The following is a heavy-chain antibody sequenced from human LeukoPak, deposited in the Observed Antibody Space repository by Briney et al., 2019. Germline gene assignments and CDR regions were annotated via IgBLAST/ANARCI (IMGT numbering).Heavy chain of an antibody. CDR1: GFTFSSYW. V-gene: IGHV3-74*01. CDR3: ASSTQISKYADY. D-gene: IGHD2-2*01. Sequence: GGPLRLSCAASGFTFSSYWMHGVRQAPGKGLVWVSRINSDGSITTYADSVRGRFTISRDNAKSTLYLQMNSLRAEDTAVYYCASSTQISKYADYWGQGALVTVSS. J-gene: IGHJ4*02. CDR2: INSDGSIT.